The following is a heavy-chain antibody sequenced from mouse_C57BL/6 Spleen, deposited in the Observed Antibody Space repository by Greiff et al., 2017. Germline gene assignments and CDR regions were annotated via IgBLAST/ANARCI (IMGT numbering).Heavy chain of an antibody. CDR2: INYDGSST. Sequence: EVKLVESEGGLVQPGSSMKLSCTASGFTFSDYYMAWVRQVPEKGLEWVANINYDGSSTYYLDSLKSRFIISRDNAKNILYLQMSSLKSEDTATYYCARDRTGTGFDYWGQGTTLTVSS. V-gene: IGHV5-16*01. CDR3: ARDRTGTGFDY. CDR1: GFTFSDYY. D-gene: IGHD4-1*01. J-gene: IGHJ2*01.